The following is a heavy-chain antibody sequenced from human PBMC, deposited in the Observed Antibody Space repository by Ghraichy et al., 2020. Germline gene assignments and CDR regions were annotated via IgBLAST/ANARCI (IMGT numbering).Heavy chain of an antibody. V-gene: IGHV3-23*01. CDR1: GFTFSNYA. J-gene: IGHJ5*01. D-gene: IGHD2-2*01. Sequence: GGSLRLSCAASGFTFSNYAMSWVRQGPGKGLEWVSLIGSDGGATYYADSVKGRFTVSRDNSKNSLYLQMNSLRAEDTAIYYCARYTCTTTSCSRWFDSWGQGTLVTVSS. CDR2: IGSDGGAT. CDR3: ARYTCTTTSCSRWFDS.